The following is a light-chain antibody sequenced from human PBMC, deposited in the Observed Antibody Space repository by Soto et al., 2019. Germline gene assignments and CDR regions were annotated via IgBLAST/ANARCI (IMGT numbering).Light chain of an antibody. V-gene: IGKV3-20*01. CDR3: QHYDGAPLT. CDR2: AAS. CDR1: QTLSINS. Sequence: EIVLTQSPDTLSLSPGERATLFCRASQTLSINSLAWYQQKPGQAPRLLIYAASTRHTGIPDRFNGSGSGTDFALTINRLEPEDFAVYFCQHYDGAPLTFGPGTKVDVK. J-gene: IGKJ3*01.